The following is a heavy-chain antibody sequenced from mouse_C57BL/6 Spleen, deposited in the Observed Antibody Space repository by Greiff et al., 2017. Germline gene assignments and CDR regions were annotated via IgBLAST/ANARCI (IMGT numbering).Heavy chain of an antibody. CDR3: ARYDYDEVDY. CDR1: GYTFTDYY. D-gene: IGHD2-4*01. J-gene: IGHJ2*01. CDR2: INPNNGGT. V-gene: IGHV1-26*01. Sequence: VQLQQSGPELVKPGASVKISCKASGYTFTDYYMNWVKQSHGKSLEWIGDINPNNGGTSYNQKFKGKATLTVDKSSSTAYMELRSLTSEDSAVYYCARYDYDEVDYWGQGTTLTVSS.